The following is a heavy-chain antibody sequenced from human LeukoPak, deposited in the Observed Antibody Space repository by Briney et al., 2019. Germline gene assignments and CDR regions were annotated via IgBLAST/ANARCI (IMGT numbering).Heavy chain of an antibody. CDR1: GFTFSAYY. CDR2: ISSSGSTI. CDR3: ASGYDIGALDAFDI. J-gene: IGHJ3*02. D-gene: IGHD3-3*01. Sequence: GGSLRLSCAASGFTFSAYYMSWIRQAPGKGLEWVSYISSSGSTIYYADSVKGRFTISRDNAKNSLYLQMNSLRAEDTAVYYCASGYDIGALDAFDIWGQGTMVTVSS. V-gene: IGHV3-11*01.